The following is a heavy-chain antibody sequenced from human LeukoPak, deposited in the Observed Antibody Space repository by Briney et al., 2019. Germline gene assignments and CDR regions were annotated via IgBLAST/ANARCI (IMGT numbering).Heavy chain of an antibody. D-gene: IGHD3-9*01. Sequence: ASVKVSCTASVYTFTVHYLHWVRQAPGQGLEWMGWLNPNTGDTLYIQKFQGRVTITGDTSISTAYMELSSLMSDDTAVYYCTRIGLKTTGYYRLDYWGQGTLVTVSS. CDR1: VYTFTVHY. J-gene: IGHJ4*02. V-gene: IGHV1-2*02. CDR2: LNPNTGDT. CDR3: TRIGLKTTGYYRLDY.